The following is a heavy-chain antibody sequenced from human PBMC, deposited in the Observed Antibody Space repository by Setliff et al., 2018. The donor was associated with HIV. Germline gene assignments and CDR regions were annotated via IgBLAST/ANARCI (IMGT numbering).Heavy chain of an antibody. D-gene: IGHD6-13*01. CDR3: ARDGPIAAAGTEGLWFDP. Sequence: ASVKVSCKASGGTFSSYAISWVRQAPGQGLEWMGGIIPIFGTANYAQKFQGRVTITADESTSTAYMGLSSLRSEDTAVYYCARDGPIAAAGTEGLWFDPWGQGTLVTVSS. J-gene: IGHJ5*02. CDR2: IIPIFGTA. CDR1: GGTFSSYA. V-gene: IGHV1-69*13.